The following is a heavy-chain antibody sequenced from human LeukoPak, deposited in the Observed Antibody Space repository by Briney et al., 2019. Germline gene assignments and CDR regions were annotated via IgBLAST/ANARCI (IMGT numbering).Heavy chain of an antibody. CDR2: ISGSGGST. CDR3: ARGGNFWSGYSRGYYMDV. V-gene: IGHV3-23*01. D-gene: IGHD3-3*01. CDR1: GFTISSYA. Sequence: GGSLRLSCAASGFTISSYAMSWVRQAPGKGLEWVSAISGSGGSTYYADSVKGRFTISRDNSKNTLYLQMNSLRAEDTAVYYCARGGNFWSGYSRGYYMDVWGKGTKVTVSS. J-gene: IGHJ6*03.